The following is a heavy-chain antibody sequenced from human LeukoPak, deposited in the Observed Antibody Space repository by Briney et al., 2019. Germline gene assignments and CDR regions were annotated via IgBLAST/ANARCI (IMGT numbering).Heavy chain of an antibody. CDR3: ARDNSDRPEDL. V-gene: IGHV3-48*03. CDR1: GFTFSNYE. Sequence: PGGSLRLSCTGSGFTFSNYEMNWVRQAPGKGLEWVSQIKYSDSATHYADSVKGRFTISRDNAKNSVYLQMNSLRVEDTAVYYCARDNSDRPEDLWGQGTLVTVSS. D-gene: IGHD6-6*01. J-gene: IGHJ5*02. CDR2: IKYSDSAT.